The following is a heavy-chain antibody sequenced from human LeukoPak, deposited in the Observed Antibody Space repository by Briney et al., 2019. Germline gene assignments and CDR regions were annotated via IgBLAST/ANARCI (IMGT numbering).Heavy chain of an antibody. CDR1: DGSISSGGYS. V-gene: IGHV4-30-2*01. J-gene: IGHJ4*02. CDR3: ARSSMYYDFWSGYYSEGGFDY. CDR2: IYHSGST. Sequence: PSETLSLTCAVSDGSISSGGYSWSWIRQPPGKGLEWIGYIYHSGSTYYNPSLKSRVTISVDRSKNQFSLKLSSVTAADTAVYYCARSSMYYDFWSGYYSEGGFDYWGQGTLVTVSS. D-gene: IGHD3-3*01.